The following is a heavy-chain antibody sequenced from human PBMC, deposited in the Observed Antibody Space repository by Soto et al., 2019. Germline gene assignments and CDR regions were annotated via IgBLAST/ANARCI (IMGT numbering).Heavy chain of an antibody. CDR3: ARSGLAVAGTLPDY. V-gene: IGHV1-69*13. CDR1: GGTFSSYA. J-gene: IGHJ4*02. CDR2: IIPIFGTA. D-gene: IGHD6-19*01. Sequence: SVKVSCKASGGTFSSYAISWVRQAPGQGLEWMGGIIPIFGTANYAQKFQGRVTITADESTSTAYMELSSLRSEDTAVHSCARSGLAVAGTLPDYWGQGTLVTVSS.